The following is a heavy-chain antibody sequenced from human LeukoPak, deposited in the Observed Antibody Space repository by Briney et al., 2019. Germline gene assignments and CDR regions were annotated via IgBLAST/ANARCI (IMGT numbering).Heavy chain of an antibody. CDR2: INPNSGGT. D-gene: IGHD5-18*01. CDR3: AREPITDTGRGLPFDY. V-gene: IGHV1-2*02. J-gene: IGHJ4*02. CDR1: GYTFTGYY. Sequence: ASVKVSCKASGYTFTGYYMHWVRQAPGQGLEWMGWINPNSGGTNYAQKFQGRVTMTRDTSISTAYMELSRLRSDDTAVYYCAREPITDTGRGLPFDYWGQGTLVTVSS.